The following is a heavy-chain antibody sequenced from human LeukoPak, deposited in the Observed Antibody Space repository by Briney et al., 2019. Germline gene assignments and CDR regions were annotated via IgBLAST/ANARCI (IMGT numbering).Heavy chain of an antibody. CDR1: GFPFSSYG. V-gene: IGHV3-33*01. Sequence: GRSLRLSCAASGFPFSSYGMHWVRQAPGKGLEWVAVIWYDGSNKYYADSVKGRFTISRDNSKNTLYLQMNSLRAEDTAVYYCARGEYWQQLSPTPFGYWGQGTLVTVSS. CDR3: ARGEYWQQLSPTPFGY. J-gene: IGHJ4*02. CDR2: IWYDGSNK. D-gene: IGHD6-13*01.